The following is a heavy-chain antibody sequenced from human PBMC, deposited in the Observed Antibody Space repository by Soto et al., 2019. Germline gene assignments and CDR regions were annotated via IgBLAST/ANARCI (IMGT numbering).Heavy chain of an antibody. V-gene: IGHV4-61*01. Sequence: QVQLQESGPGLVKPSETLSLTCTVSGGSVSSGSYYWSWIRQPPGKGLAWIGYIYDTGNTNSNPSLKGRVTISVDTSKNQFSLKLSSVTAADTAVYYCARGLGYCSGGSCYSPAYYFDYWGQGTLVTVSS. J-gene: IGHJ4*02. CDR3: ARGLGYCSGGSCYSPAYYFDY. D-gene: IGHD2-15*01. CDR1: GGSVSSGSYY. CDR2: IYDTGNT.